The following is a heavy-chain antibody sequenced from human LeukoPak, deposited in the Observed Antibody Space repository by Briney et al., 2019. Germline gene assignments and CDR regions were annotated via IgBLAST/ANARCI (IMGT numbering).Heavy chain of an antibody. CDR3: AGLSSGFNAFDI. V-gene: IGHV1-18*04. Sequence: GASVKVSCKASGYTFTSYGISWVRQAPGQGLEWVGWISAYSGNTNYAQKLQGRVTMTTDTSTSTAYMELRSLRSDDTAVYYCAGLSSGFNAFDIWGQGTMVTVSS. CDR2: ISAYSGNT. J-gene: IGHJ3*02. D-gene: IGHD3-22*01. CDR1: GYTFTSYG.